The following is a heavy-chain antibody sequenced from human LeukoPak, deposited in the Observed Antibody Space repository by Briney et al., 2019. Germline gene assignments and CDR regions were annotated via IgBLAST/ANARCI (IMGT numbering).Heavy chain of an antibody. CDR2: IRYGGSNK. CDR1: GFTFSNYG. CDR3: AKVEMTRGPGGIDY. V-gene: IGHV3-30*02. Sequence: GGSLRLSCAASGFTFSNYGMHWVRQAPGKGLEWVTFIRYGGSNKYYADSVKGRFTVSRDNSKNTLYLQMSSLRVEDTAMYYCAKVEMTRGPGGIDYWGQGTLVTVSS. D-gene: IGHD5-24*01. J-gene: IGHJ4*02.